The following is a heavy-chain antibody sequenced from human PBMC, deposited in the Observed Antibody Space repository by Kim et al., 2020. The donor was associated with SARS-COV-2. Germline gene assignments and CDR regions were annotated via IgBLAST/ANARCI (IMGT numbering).Heavy chain of an antibody. J-gene: IGHJ5*02. CDR1: GYSFTSYW. CDR3: ARCYSSGYYYPGAWFDP. Sequence: GESLKISCKGSGYSFTSYWIGWVRQMPGKGLEWMGIIYPGDSDTRYSPSFQGQVTISADKYISTAYLQWSSLKASDTAMYYCARCYSSGYYYPGAWFDPWGQGTLVTVSS. CDR2: IYPGDSDT. D-gene: IGHD3-22*01. V-gene: IGHV5-51*01.